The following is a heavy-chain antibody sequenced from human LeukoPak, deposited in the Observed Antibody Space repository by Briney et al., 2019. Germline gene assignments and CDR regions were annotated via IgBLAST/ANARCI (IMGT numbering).Heavy chain of an antibody. D-gene: IGHD3-22*01. V-gene: IGHV3-66*01. J-gene: IGHJ4*02. CDR3: ARGSGYYYDSSGYLDY. Sequence: GGSLRLSCAASGFTVSSNYMSWVRQAPGKGLEWVSVIYSGGSTYYADSVKGRFTISRDNSKNTLYLQVNSLRAEDTAVYYCARGSGYYYDSSGYLDYWGQGTLVTVSS. CDR1: GFTVSSNY. CDR2: IYSGGST.